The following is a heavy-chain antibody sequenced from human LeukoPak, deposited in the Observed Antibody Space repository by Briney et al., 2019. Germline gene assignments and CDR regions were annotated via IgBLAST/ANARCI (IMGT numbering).Heavy chain of an antibody. CDR2: IYTSGST. D-gene: IGHD2-21*01. Sequence: PSQTLSLTCTVSGVSISSTSYYWNWIRQPAGKGLEWIGRIYTSGSTNYNPSPKSRVTISVDTSKNQFSLKLNSVTAADTAVYYCARDLAGHFGGFYFDYWGQGTLVTVSS. CDR1: GVSISSTSYY. J-gene: IGHJ4*02. V-gene: IGHV4-61*02. CDR3: ARDLAGHFGGFYFDY.